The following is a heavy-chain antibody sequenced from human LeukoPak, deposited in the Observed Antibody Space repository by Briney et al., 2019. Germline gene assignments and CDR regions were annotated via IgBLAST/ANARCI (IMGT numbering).Heavy chain of an antibody. CDR2: IYHSGST. Sequence: KASETPSLTCAVSGGSISSGGYSWSWIRQPPGKGLEWIGYIYHSGSTYYNPSLKSRVTISVDRSKNQFSLKLSSVTAADTAVYYCAREGKYYFDYWGQGTLVTVSS. V-gene: IGHV4-30-2*01. J-gene: IGHJ4*02. CDR1: GGSISSGGYS. CDR3: AREGKYYFDY.